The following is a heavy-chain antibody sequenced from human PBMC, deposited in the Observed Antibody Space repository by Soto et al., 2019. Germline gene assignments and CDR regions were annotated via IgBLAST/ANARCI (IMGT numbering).Heavy chain of an antibody. Sequence: SETLSLTCTVSGGSISSYYWSWIRQPPGKGLEWIGYIYYSGSTNYNPSLKSRVTISVDTSKNQFSLKLSSVTAADTAVYYCASLQRGYGSGYYYYMDVWGKGTTVTVSS. J-gene: IGHJ6*03. CDR2: IYYSGST. D-gene: IGHD3-10*01. V-gene: IGHV4-59*01. CDR3: ASLQRGYGSGYYYYMDV. CDR1: GGSISSYY.